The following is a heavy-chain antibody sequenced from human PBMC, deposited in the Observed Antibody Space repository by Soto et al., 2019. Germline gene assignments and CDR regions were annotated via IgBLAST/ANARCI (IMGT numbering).Heavy chain of an antibody. V-gene: IGHV4-39*01. D-gene: IGHD5-18*01. CDR3: ARSLDTAIPYFDY. CDR2: IYYSGST. CDR1: GGSISSSSYY. J-gene: IGHJ4*02. Sequence: SETLSLTCTVSGGSISSSSYYWGWIRQPPGKGLEWIGSIYYSGSTYYNPSLKSRVTISVDTSKNQFSLKLSSVTAADTAVYYCARSLDTAIPYFDYWGQGTLVTVSS.